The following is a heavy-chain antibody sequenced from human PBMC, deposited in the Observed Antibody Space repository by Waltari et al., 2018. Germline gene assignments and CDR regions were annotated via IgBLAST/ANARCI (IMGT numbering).Heavy chain of an antibody. CDR2: IIPIFGTA. J-gene: IGHJ4*02. CDR1: GGTFSSYA. Sequence: QVQLVQSGAEVKKPGSSVKVSCKASGGTFSSYAISWVRQAPGQGLEWMGRIIPIFGTANDAQKYQGRVTITADKSTSTDYMELSSLRSEDTAVYYCATDPQEERYYYDSSGPNWGQGTLVTVSS. CDR3: ATDPQEERYYYDSSGPN. V-gene: IGHV1-69*08. D-gene: IGHD3-22*01.